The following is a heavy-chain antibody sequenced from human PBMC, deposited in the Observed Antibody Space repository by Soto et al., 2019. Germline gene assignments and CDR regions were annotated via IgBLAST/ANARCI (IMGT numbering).Heavy chain of an antibody. CDR2: IYYSGST. CDR3: ARARVENCYGPRGRFDP. D-gene: IGHD2-2*01. J-gene: IGHJ5*02. V-gene: IGHV4-30-4*01. CDR1: GGSISSGGYY. Sequence: KPSETLSLTCTVSGGSISSGGYYWSWIRQPPGKGLEWIGSIYYSGSTYYNPSLKSRVTISVDTSKNQFSLKLSSVTAADTAVYYCARARVENCYGPRGRFDPWGQGTLVTVSS.